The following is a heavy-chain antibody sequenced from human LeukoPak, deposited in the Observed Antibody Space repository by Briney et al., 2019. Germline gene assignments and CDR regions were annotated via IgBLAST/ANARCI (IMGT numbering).Heavy chain of an antibody. CDR1: GYSFSNYW. CDR3: ARRRFCTGGSCYPQYYYDY. V-gene: IGHV5-51*01. CDR2: IYPDDSDT. J-gene: IGHJ4*02. D-gene: IGHD2-15*01. Sequence: GESLKISCKGSGYSFSNYWIGWVRQMPGKSLEWMGIIYPDDSDTRYSPSFQGQVTISADKSISTAYLQWSSLKASDTAMYYCARRRFCTGGSCYPQYYYDYWGQGTLVTVSS.